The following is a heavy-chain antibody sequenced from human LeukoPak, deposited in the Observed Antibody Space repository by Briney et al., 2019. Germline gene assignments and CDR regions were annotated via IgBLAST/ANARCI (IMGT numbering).Heavy chain of an antibody. Sequence: GGSLRLSCAASGFTFSSYWMNWVRQAPGKGLVWVSRIASDGSSITYADSVKGRFSISRDNAKSTLYLQMNSLRVEDTAVYYCARGRPHGNDYWGQGTLVTVSS. V-gene: IGHV3-74*01. J-gene: IGHJ4*02. CDR3: ARGRPHGNDY. CDR2: IASDGSSI. CDR1: GFTFSSYW. D-gene: IGHD4-23*01.